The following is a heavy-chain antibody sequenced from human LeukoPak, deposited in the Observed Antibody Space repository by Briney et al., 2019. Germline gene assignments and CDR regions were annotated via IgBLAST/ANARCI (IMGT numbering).Heavy chain of an antibody. CDR1: EFTFSSYA. Sequence: GGSLRLSCAASEFTFSSYAMAWVRQPPGKGLEWVSAISGSGATTYDADSVKGRFTISRDNSKNTLFLQLNGLRAEDTAIYYCAKHRPVTTPYFDSWGQGTLVTVSS. D-gene: IGHD4-17*01. CDR2: ISGSGATT. CDR3: AKHRPVTTPYFDS. V-gene: IGHV3-23*01. J-gene: IGHJ4*02.